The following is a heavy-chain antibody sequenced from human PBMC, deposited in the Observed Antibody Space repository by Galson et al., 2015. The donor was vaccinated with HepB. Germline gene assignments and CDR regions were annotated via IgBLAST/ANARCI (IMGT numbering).Heavy chain of an antibody. CDR1: GYTFTSYD. CDR2: MNPSSGNT. Sequence: SVKVSCKASGYTFTSYDINWVRQATGQGHEWMGWMNPSSGNTGYSQKFQGRVTMTRDASISTAYLELTSLRSEDTAVYYCARSRSYSSGWHEDYWGQGTLVTVSS. CDR3: ARSRSYSSGWHEDY. V-gene: IGHV1-8*01. D-gene: IGHD6-19*01. J-gene: IGHJ4*02.